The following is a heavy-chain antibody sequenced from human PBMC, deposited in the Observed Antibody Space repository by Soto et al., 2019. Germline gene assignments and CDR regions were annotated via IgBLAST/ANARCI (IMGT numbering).Heavy chain of an antibody. CDR3: ARDKRDLRFLEWSYYFDF. CDR2: ISYDGSKK. CDR1: GFTFSSLG. V-gene: IGHV3-30-3*01. J-gene: IGHJ4*02. D-gene: IGHD3-3*01. Sequence: GGSLRLSCAASGFTFSSLGMDWVRQAPGKGLEWVALISYDGSKKYYADSVKGRFTISRDNSKNSLYLQMNSLRAEDTAVYYCARDKRDLRFLEWSYYFDFWGQGTLVTVSS.